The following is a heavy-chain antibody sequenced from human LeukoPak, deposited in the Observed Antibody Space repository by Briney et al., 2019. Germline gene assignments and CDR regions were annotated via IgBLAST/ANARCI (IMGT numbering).Heavy chain of an antibody. Sequence: SETLSLTCAVSGGSISTRYYYWGWIRQPPGKGLEWIGTIHDSGSTYYSPSLKSQVTISVYTSNNQSSLKLSSVTVGDTAVYYCASLYFYGSGSFPNYWGQGILVTVST. CDR3: ASLYFYGSGSFPNY. V-gene: IGHV4-39*01. CDR2: IHDSGST. CDR1: GGSISTRYYY. D-gene: IGHD3-10*01. J-gene: IGHJ4*02.